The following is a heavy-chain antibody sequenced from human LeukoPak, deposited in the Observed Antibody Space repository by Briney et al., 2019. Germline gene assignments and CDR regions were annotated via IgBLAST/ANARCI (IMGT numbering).Heavy chain of an antibody. D-gene: IGHD3-22*01. CDR3: ARDTLITAPKTGTVTRIGWFDP. V-gene: IGHV3-33*08. CDR1: GFTFSSYA. J-gene: IGHJ5*02. Sequence: PGGSLRLSCAASGFTFSSYAMSWVRQAPGKGLEWVAIIWYDGSYKSYADSVKGRFTISRDNSKNTLFLQMNGLRADDTAVYYCARDTLITAPKTGTVTRIGWFDPWGQGTLVTVSS. CDR2: IWYDGSYK.